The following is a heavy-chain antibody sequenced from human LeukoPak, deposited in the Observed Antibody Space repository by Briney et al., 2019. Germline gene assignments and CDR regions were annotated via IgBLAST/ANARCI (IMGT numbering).Heavy chain of an antibody. CDR1: GGSIGSSSYY. CDR3: ARSRNSYSSSWPYYYYYYYMDV. Sequence: PSETLSLTCTVSGGSIGSSSYYWGWIRQPPGKGLEWIGSIYYSGSTYYNPSLKSRVTISVDTSKNQFSLKLSSVTAADTAVYYCARSRNSYSSSWPYYYYYYYMDVWGKGTTVTVSS. CDR2: IYYSGST. D-gene: IGHD6-13*01. J-gene: IGHJ6*03. V-gene: IGHV4-39*01.